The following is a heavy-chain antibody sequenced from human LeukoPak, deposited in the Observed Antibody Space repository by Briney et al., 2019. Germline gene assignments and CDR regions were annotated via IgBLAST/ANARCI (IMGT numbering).Heavy chain of an antibody. CDR3: AKDRGYSSGYSPPGY. CDR2: IYSGGST. V-gene: IGHV3-66*01. J-gene: IGHJ4*02. CDR1: GFTVSSNY. Sequence: PGGSLRLSCAASGFTVSSNYMSWVRQAPGKGLEWVSVIYSGGSTYYADSVKGRFTISRDNSKNTLYLQLNSLRAEDTAVYYCAKDRGYSSGYSPPGYWGQGTLVAVSS. D-gene: IGHD2-15*01.